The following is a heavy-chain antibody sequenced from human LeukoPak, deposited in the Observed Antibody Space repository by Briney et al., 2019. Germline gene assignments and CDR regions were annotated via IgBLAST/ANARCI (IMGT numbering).Heavy chain of an antibody. CDR1: GFTFSSYW. Sequence: GGSLRLSCAASGFTFSSYWMSWVRQAPGKGLEWVANIKQDGSEKYYVDSVKGRFTISRDNAKNSLYPQMNSLRAEDTAVCYCATIDYYDSSGYYYWGQGTLVTVSS. CDR2: IKQDGSEK. CDR3: ATIDYYDSSGYYY. V-gene: IGHV3-7*01. D-gene: IGHD3-22*01. J-gene: IGHJ4*02.